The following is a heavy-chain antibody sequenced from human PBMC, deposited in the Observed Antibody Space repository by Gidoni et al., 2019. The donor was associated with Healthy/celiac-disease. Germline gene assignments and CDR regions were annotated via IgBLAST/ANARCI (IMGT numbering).Heavy chain of an antibody. Sequence: EVQLVESGGGLVQPGGSLRISCAASGFTFSSYEMNWVRQAPGKGLEWVSYISSSGSTIYYADSVKGRFTISRDNAKNSLYLQMNSLRAEDTAVYYCAREIGRITMVRGVTDDAFDIWGQGTMVTVSS. V-gene: IGHV3-48*03. CDR1: GFTFSSYE. CDR2: ISSSGSTI. J-gene: IGHJ3*02. CDR3: AREIGRITMVRGVTDDAFDI. D-gene: IGHD3-10*01.